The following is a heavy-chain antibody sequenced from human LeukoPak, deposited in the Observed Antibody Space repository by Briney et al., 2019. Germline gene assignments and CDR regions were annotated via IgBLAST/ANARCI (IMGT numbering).Heavy chain of an antibody. V-gene: IGHV3-7*01. Sequence: GGSLRLSCAASGFTFSSYWMSWVRQAPGKGLEWVANIKQDGSEKYYVDSVKGRFTISRDNSKNTLCLQMNSLRAEDTAVYYCARDLSFGYDSSGSFDYWGQGTLVTVSS. CDR2: IKQDGSEK. CDR1: GFTFSSYW. D-gene: IGHD3-22*01. J-gene: IGHJ4*02. CDR3: ARDLSFGYDSSGSFDY.